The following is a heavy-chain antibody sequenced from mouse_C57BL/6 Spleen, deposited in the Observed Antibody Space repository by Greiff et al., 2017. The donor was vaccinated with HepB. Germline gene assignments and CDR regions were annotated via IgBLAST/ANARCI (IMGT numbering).Heavy chain of an antibody. V-gene: IGHV1-63*01. CDR1: GYTFTNYW. D-gene: IGHD4-1*01. CDR2: IYPGGGYT. CDR3: ARRKTGTEADY. J-gene: IGHJ2*01. Sequence: VHLVESGAELVRPGTSVKMSCKASGYTFTNYWIGWAKQRPGHGLEWIGDIYPGGGYTNYNEKFKGKATLTADKSSSTAYMQFSSLTSEDSAIYYCARRKTGTEADYWGQGTTLTVSS.